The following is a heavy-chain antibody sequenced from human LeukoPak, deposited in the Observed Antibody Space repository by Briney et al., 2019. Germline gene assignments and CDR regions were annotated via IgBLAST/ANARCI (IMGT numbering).Heavy chain of an antibody. CDR2: IYYHENT. V-gene: IGHV4-39*01. J-gene: IGHJ4*02. Sequence: SETPSLTCTVSGVSISSSSDYWGWIRQAPGKGLEWIGSIYYHENTYYNSSLKSRFTISVDTSKNQFSLKLNSVTAADTAVYFCARRAYSAAYWKHFDYWGQGTLVTVSS. D-gene: IGHD1-1*01. CDR3: ARRAYSAAYWKHFDY. CDR1: GVSISSSSDY.